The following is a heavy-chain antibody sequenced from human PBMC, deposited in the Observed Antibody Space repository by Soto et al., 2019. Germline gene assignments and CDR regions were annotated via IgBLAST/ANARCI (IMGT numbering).Heavy chain of an antibody. Sequence: QVQLQESGPGLLKPSETLSLTCTVSGGSISSYYWSWIRQPAGKGLEWIGRIYPSGSTNYNPSHESRVTMSLDTSKHQFSLKLSSVTAADTAVYYCARAFSNNSCYDVFDYWGQGTLVTVSS. CDR2: IYPSGST. CDR1: GGSISSYY. V-gene: IGHV4-4*07. CDR3: ARAFSNNSCYDVFDY. D-gene: IGHD2-2*01. J-gene: IGHJ4*02.